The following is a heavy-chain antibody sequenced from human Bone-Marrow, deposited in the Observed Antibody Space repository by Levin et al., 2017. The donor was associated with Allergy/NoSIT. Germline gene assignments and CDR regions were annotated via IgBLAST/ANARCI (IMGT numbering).Heavy chain of an antibody. CDR3: ARGGYMWEPTHANAFDI. CDR1: GFTFSSYS. V-gene: IGHV3-48*01. J-gene: IGHJ3*02. Sequence: TGGSLRLSCAASGFTFSSYSMNWVRQAPGKGLEWVSYISSSSSTIYYADSVKGRFTISRDNAKNSLYLQMNSLRAEDTAVYYCARGGYMWEPTHANAFDIWGQGTMVTVSS. D-gene: IGHD1-26*01. CDR2: ISSSSSTI.